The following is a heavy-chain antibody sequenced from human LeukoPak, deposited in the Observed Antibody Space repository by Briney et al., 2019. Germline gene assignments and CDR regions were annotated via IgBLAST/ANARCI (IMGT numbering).Heavy chain of an antibody. J-gene: IGHJ4*02. V-gene: IGHV4-59*01. CDR2: IYSSGTT. Sequence: SETLSLTCTVSGGSTSSYYWSWIRQPPGKGLEWIGYIYSSGTTRYNPSLKSRVTISVDTSKNQFSLNLSSMTAADTAVYYCARDNPVPVWGQGTLVTVSS. D-gene: IGHD6-6*01. CDR3: ARDNPVPV. CDR1: GGSTSSYY.